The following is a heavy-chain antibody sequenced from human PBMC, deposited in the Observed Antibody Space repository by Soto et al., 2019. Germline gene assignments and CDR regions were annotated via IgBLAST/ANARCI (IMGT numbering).Heavy chain of an antibody. CDR2: ISYDGSNK. CDR3: AKDRRAHSSGWYPDY. Sequence: QVQLVESGGGVVQPGRSLRLSCAASGFTFSSYGMHWVRQAPGKGLEWVAVISYDGSNKYYADSVKGRFTISRDNSKNTLYLQMNSLRAEDTAVYYCAKDRRAHSSGWYPDYWGQGTLVTVSS. CDR1: GFTFSSYG. V-gene: IGHV3-30*18. J-gene: IGHJ4*02. D-gene: IGHD6-19*01.